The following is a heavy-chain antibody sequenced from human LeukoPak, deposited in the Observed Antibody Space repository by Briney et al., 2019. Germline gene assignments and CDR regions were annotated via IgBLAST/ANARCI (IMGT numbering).Heavy chain of an antibody. V-gene: IGHV3-30*02. D-gene: IGHD4-17*01. CDR2: IRYHGRDK. CDR3: ANSPYGDWSFDF. J-gene: IGHJ4*02. Sequence: GGSLRLSCAASGFTFSSYGMHWVRQAPGKGLEWVAFIRYHGRDKYYGDSMKGRFTISRDNSRNTLYLQMDSLRGEDTAVYYCANSPYGDWSFDFWGQGTLVTVSS. CDR1: GFTFSSYG.